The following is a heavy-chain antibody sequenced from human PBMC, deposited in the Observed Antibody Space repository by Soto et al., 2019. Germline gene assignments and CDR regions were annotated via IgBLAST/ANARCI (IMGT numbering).Heavy chain of an antibody. CDR1: GFTFRDFA. V-gene: IGHV3-23*01. CDR2: ITGSGVGM. D-gene: IGHD6-19*01. Sequence: EVQLLESGGVLVQPGESLRLSCEATGFTFRDFAMTWVRQAPGKGLEWVSTITGSGVGMHYADSVKGRFTISRDNSKNTSSLQMNSLRAEDTAVYHCAKNNPSKTHTNGWYDGFAPWGQGTLVTVSS. J-gene: IGHJ5*02. CDR3: AKNNPSKTHTNGWYDGFAP.